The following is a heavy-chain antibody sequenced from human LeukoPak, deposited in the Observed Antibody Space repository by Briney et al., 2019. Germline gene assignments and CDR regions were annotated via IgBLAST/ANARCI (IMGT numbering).Heavy chain of an antibody. CDR2: INPNSGGT. CDR3: ARLIAAAGSRDFDY. CDR1: GYTFTGYY. D-gene: IGHD6-13*01. V-gene: IGHV1-2*02. J-gene: IGHJ4*02. Sequence: ASVKVSCKASGYTFTGYYMHWVRQAPGQGLEWMGWINPNSGGTNYAQKFQGRVTMTRDTSISTAYMELSRLRSADTAVYYCARLIAAAGSRDFDYWGQGTLVTVSS.